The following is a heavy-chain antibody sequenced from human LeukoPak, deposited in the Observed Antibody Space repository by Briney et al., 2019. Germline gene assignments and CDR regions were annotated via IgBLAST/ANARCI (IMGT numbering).Heavy chain of an antibody. CDR1: GGSISSSNW. CDR3: ARARESVAVDY. D-gene: IGHD6-19*01. V-gene: IGHV4-4*02. J-gene: IGHJ4*02. Sequence: SGTLSLTCAVSGGSISSSNWWSWVRQPPGKGLEWIGEINHSGNTNYNPSLKSRVILSVDTSKNQFSLKLSSVTAADTAVYYCARARESVAVDYWGQGTLVTVSS. CDR2: INHSGNT.